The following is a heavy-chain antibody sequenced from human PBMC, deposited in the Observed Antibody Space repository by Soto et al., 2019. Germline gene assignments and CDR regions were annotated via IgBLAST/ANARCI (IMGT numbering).Heavy chain of an antibody. J-gene: IGHJ4*02. Sequence: EVQLVESGGGLVQPGRSLRLSCAGSGFTLSDHYMDWVRQAPGKGLELVGRTRNKANRYTTEYAASVKGRYTVSIDASLTSVYLQMNRLKTVDTDVYYCIRASHYGSGMWNFDSCGQGTLGTVSS. D-gene: IGHD3-10*01. CDR3: IRASHYGSGMWNFDS. CDR2: TRNKANRYTT. V-gene: IGHV3-72*01. CDR1: GFTLSDHY.